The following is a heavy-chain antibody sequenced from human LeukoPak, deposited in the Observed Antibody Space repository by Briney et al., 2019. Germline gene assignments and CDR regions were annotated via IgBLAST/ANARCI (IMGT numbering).Heavy chain of an antibody. J-gene: IGHJ3*02. V-gene: IGHV3-11*01. Sequence: GGSLRLSCAASGFSFSDSYMSWIRQAPGQGLEWLSYIKSSATSTFYADSVKGRFTVSRDNAKNSLYLQMNSLRAEDTAVYYCARRGNMSSHAFDIWGQGTVVTVSS. CDR2: IKSSATST. CDR1: GFSFSDSY. D-gene: IGHD2/OR15-2a*01. CDR3: ARRGNMSSHAFDI.